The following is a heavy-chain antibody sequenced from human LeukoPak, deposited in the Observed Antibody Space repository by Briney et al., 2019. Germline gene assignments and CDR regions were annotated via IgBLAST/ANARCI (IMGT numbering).Heavy chain of an antibody. CDR2: ISAYNGNT. D-gene: IGHD5-24*01. J-gene: IGHJ4*02. V-gene: IGHV1-18*01. CDR3: ARPRSRDGYNPPGY. CDR1: GYTFTSYG. Sequence: ASVKVSCKASGYTFTSYGISWVRQAPGQGLEWMGWISAYNGNTNYAQKLQGRVTMTTDTSTSTASMELRSLRAEDTAVYYCARPRSRDGYNPPGYWGQGTLVTVSS.